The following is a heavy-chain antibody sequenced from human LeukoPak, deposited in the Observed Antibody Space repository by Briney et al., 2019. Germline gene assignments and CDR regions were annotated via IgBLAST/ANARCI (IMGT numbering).Heavy chain of an antibody. CDR2: IYTSAST. V-gene: IGHV4-4*07. Sequence: SETLSLTCTVSVGSISSYYWSWIRQPAGKGLEWIGRIYTSASTNYNPSLKSRVTMSVDTSKNQFSLKLSSVTAAETAVYYCAREEYCYGSFFDYWGQGTMVTVSS. CDR1: VGSISSYY. CDR3: AREEYCYGSFFDY. D-gene: IGHD5-18*01. J-gene: IGHJ4*02.